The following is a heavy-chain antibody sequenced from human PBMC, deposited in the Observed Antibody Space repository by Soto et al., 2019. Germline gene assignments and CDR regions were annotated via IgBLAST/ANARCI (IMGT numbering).Heavy chain of an antibody. CDR1: GFTFSDYY. Sequence: GGSLRLSCAASGFTFSDYYMNWIRQAPGKGLEWVSFISSSSGGSIYYADSVKGRFTISRDNAKNSLYLQMNSLRAEDTAVYYCARGATSYFYHYYYGMDVWGQGTTVTVSS. CDR3: ARGATSYFYHYYYGMDV. CDR2: ISSSSGGSI. D-gene: IGHD2-21*01. V-gene: IGHV3-11*01. J-gene: IGHJ6*02.